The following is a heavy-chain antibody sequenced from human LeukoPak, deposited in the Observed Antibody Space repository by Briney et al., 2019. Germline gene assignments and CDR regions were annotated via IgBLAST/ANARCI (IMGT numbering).Heavy chain of an antibody. CDR3: ARGTDYDASGYVDY. CDR1: GFIFSNYW. V-gene: IGHV3-7*03. Sequence: PGGSLRLSCAASGFIFSNYWMTWVRQTPGKGLEWVANVKQNGSEKDYVDSVKGRFTISRDNAKNSLYLQMNSLRAEDTGVYYCARGTDYDASGYVDYWGQGTLVTVSS. D-gene: IGHD3-22*01. J-gene: IGHJ4*02. CDR2: VKQNGSEK.